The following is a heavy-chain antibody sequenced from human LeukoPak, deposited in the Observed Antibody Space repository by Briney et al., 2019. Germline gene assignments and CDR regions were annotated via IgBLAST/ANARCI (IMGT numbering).Heavy chain of an antibody. CDR2: IKQDGSEK. J-gene: IGHJ6*04. Sequence: PGGSLRLSCAASGFTFSTYWMNWVRQAPGKGLEWVANIKQDGSEKYYADSVRGRFTISRDNAMNSLDLQMNSLRAEDTAVYYCARDRVTVTSVPTDVWGKGTTVTVSS. V-gene: IGHV3-7*01. CDR1: GFTFSTYW. CDR3: ARDRVTVTSVPTDV. D-gene: IGHD4-17*01.